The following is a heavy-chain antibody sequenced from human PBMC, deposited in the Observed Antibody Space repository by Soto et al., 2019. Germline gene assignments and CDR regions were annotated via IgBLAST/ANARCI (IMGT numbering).Heavy chain of an antibody. D-gene: IGHD2-2*01. CDR1: GGSISSGGYY. V-gene: IGHV4-31*03. CDR2: IYYSGST. CDR3: ARDIVVVPAAVNRRVGWYRKIDAFDI. Sequence: QVQLQESGPGLVKPSQTLSLTCTVSGGSISSGGYYWSWIRQHPGKGLEWIGYIYYSGSTYYNLYRKRRVNISVDTSKNQLSLKLSAVTAADTAVYYCARDIVVVPAAVNRRVGWYRKIDAFDIWGQGTMVTFSS. J-gene: IGHJ3*02.